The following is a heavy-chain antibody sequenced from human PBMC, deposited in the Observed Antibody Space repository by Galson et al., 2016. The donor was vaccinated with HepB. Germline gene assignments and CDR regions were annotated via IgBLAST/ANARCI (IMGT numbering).Heavy chain of an antibody. J-gene: IGHJ4*02. Sequence: CAASGFIVSDYWVHWVRQPPGKGLVWVSRISPDGTSTAYADSVKGRFTISRDNAKNTLYLQMNSLRAEDTAVYFCAAHKRQRVSDYEDYWGQGILVSVSS. D-gene: IGHD6-25*01. CDR3: AAHKRQRVSDYEDY. CDR1: GFIVSDYW. CDR2: ISPDGTST. V-gene: IGHV3-74*01.